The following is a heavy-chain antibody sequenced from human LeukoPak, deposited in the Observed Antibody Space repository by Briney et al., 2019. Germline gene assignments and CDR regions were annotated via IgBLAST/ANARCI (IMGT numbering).Heavy chain of an antibody. D-gene: IGHD4-17*01. Sequence: PGGSLRLSCAASGFTFSSYSMSWVRQAPGKGLEWVSYISSSSSTIYYADSVKGRFTISRDNAKNSLYLQMNSLRAEDTAVYYCARGDYGDYVQWFDPWGQGTLVTVSS. CDR2: ISSSSSTI. J-gene: IGHJ5*02. CDR1: GFTFSSYS. CDR3: ARGDYGDYVQWFDP. V-gene: IGHV3-48*01.